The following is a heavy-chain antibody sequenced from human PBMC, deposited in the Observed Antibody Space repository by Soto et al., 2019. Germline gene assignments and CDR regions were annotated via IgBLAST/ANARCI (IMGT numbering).Heavy chain of an antibody. Sequence: QLQLQESGSGLVKPSQTLSLTCAVSGGSISSGGYSWSWIRQPPGKGLEWIGYIYHSGGTYYNPSLKSRVTISVDRSKNQFSLKLSSVTAADTAVYYCARDLRGSEPYYYYGMDVWGQGTTVTVSS. D-gene: IGHD3-10*01. CDR1: GGSISSGGYS. J-gene: IGHJ6*02. V-gene: IGHV4-30-2*01. CDR3: ARDLRGSEPYYYYGMDV. CDR2: IYHSGGT.